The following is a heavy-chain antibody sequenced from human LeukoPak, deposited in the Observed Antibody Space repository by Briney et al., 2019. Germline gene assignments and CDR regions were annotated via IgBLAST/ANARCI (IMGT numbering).Heavy chain of an antibody. V-gene: IGHV1-46*01. J-gene: IGHJ4*02. CDR1: GYTFTSYY. Sequence: GASVTVSCKASGYTFTSYYMHWVRQAPGQGLEWMGLINPSGGSTIYAQKFQGRVTITRDTSTSTVYMELRSLRSEDTAVYYCARDSDPLLHSSSGDLVDYWGQRTLVTVSS. CDR2: INPSGGST. D-gene: IGHD6-13*01. CDR3: ARDSDPLLHSSSGDLVDY.